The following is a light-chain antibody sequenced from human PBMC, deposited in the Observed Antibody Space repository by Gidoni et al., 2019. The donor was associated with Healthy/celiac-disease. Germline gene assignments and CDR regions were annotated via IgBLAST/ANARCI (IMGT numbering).Light chain of an antibody. V-gene: IGKV3-20*01. CDR3: QQYGSSRFT. CDR1: QSVSSSY. J-gene: IGKJ3*01. Sequence: IVLTQSPGTLSLSPRERATLSCRASQSVSSSYLAWYQQKPGQAPRLLIYGASSRATGIPDRFSGSGSGTDFTLTISRLEPEELAVYDCQQYGSSRFTFGPGTKVDIK. CDR2: GAS.